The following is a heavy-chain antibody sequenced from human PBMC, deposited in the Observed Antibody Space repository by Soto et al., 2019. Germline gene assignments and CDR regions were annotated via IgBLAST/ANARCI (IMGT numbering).Heavy chain of an antibody. CDR2: ISGSGAST. Sequence: EVQLLESGGGLVQPGGSLRLSCAASGFTFSIYGMTWVRQAPGKGLEWVSAISGSGASTYYADSVKGRFTISRDNSKNTLCLQMNSLRAEDTAIYYCAILGSGSAYWGQGTLVTVSS. V-gene: IGHV3-23*01. J-gene: IGHJ4*02. CDR3: AILGSGSAY. CDR1: GFTFSIYG. D-gene: IGHD3-10*01.